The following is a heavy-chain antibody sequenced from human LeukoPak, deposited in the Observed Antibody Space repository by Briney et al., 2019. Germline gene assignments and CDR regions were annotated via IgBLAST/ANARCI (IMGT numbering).Heavy chain of an antibody. Sequence: GGSLRLSCAASGFTFSSFGLHWVRQAPGRGLEWVALISPDGSYAYYADSVKGRFTISRDKSENTFYLQLTNVRSEDAAVYFCARDHGAFDYWGQGTLVTVSS. J-gene: IGHJ4*02. CDR1: GFTFSSFG. CDR2: ISPDGSYA. V-gene: IGHV3-30*04. D-gene: IGHD3-10*01. CDR3: ARDHGAFDY.